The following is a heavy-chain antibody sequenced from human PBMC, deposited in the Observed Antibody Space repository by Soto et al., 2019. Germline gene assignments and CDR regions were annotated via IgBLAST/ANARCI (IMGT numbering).Heavy chain of an antibody. CDR1: GYSFTSYW. J-gene: IGHJ3*02. CDR2: IYPGDSDT. Sequence: GESLKISCKGSGYSFTSYWIGWVRQMPGKGLEWMGIIYPGDSDTRYSPSFQGQVPISADKSISTAYLQWSSLKASDTAMYYCARPCVWGSYRYGPYAFDIWGQGTMVTVSS. D-gene: IGHD3-16*02. CDR3: ARPCVWGSYRYGPYAFDI. V-gene: IGHV5-51*01.